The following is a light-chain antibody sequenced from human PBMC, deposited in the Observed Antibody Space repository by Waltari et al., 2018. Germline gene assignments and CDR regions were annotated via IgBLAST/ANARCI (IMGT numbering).Light chain of an antibody. CDR3: QVWDRSSDHVL. V-gene: IGLV3-21*02. CDR1: NIGHYS. Sequence: SYVVTQPPAVSVAPGQTARIPCGGNNIGHYSLHWFQQKPGQATVLVVYDDTDRPSGIPELFSGSNSENTATLTISRVEAGDEADFYCQVWDRSSDHVLFGGGTKLTVL. CDR2: DDT. J-gene: IGLJ3*02.